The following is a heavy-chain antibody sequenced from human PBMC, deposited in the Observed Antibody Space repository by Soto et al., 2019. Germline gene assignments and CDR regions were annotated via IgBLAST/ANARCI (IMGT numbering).Heavy chain of an antibody. J-gene: IGHJ4*02. CDR2: IVPIFGTP. CDR1: GGTFSSYI. D-gene: IGHD5-18*01. Sequence: SVKVSCKASGGTFSSYIIIWARQAPGQGLEWLGGIVPIFGTPNYAQKFQGRVTITADKSTSTAYMELISLTSEDTAFYYCAAGIQLWSPFDYWGQGTLVTVS. V-gene: IGHV1-69*06. CDR3: AAGIQLWSPFDY.